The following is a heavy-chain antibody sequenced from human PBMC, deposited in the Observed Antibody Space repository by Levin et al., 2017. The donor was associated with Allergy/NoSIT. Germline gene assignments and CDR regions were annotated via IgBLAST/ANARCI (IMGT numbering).Heavy chain of an antibody. D-gene: IGHD1-14*01. V-gene: IGHV2-5*02. Sequence: SGPTLVKPTQTLTLTCTFSGSSLSTRDLGVAWIRHSPGKALEWLALIYWDDLERYSPSLKTRLTITKETSANQVVLTISNMDPVDTGTYYCAHTRKSQQYPFDYWGQGTLVTVSS. CDR1: GSSLSTRDLG. CDR3: AHTRKSQQYPFDY. CDR2: IYWDDLE. J-gene: IGHJ4*02.